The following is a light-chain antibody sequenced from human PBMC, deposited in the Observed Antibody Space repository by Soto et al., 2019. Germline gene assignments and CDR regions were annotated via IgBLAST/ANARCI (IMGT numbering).Light chain of an antibody. CDR3: QHYNSYSEA. V-gene: IGKV1-9*01. J-gene: IGKJ1*01. Sequence: SQLTQSPSSLSATVGDRVTITCRASQDISSYLAWYQQEPGKAPKLLIYAASTLQSGVPSRFSGSGSGTDFTLTISTLQPEDFATYYCQHYNSYSEAFGQGTKVDIK. CDR1: QDISSY. CDR2: AAS.